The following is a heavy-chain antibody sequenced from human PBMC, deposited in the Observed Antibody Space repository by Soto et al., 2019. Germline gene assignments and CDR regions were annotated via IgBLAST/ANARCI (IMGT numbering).Heavy chain of an antibody. Sequence: QVQLLQSGAEVKKPGASVKVSCKASGYTFTNYGITWVRQAPGQGLEWMGWISAYNGDTHYTQRLQARVTMTTDTSTRTAYMERRGLRSDDTAVYYCARARQLVGYFYYYMDVWGKVTTVPVSS. J-gene: IGHJ6*03. D-gene: IGHD6-6*01. V-gene: IGHV1-18*01. CDR3: ARARQLVGYFYYYMDV. CDR1: GYTFTNYG. CDR2: ISAYNGDT.